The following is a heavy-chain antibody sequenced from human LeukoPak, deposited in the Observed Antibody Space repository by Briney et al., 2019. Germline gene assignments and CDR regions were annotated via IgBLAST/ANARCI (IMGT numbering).Heavy chain of an antibody. CDR1: GYTFTSYG. V-gene: IGHV1-18*01. J-gene: IGHJ4*02. D-gene: IGHD3-10*01. Sequence: ASVKVSCKASGYTFTSYGISWVRQAPGQGLEWMGWISAYNGNTNYAQKLQGRVTMTTDTSTSTAYMELRSLRSDDTAVYYCARYAYYYGSGSPFDYWGQGTLVTVSS. CDR2: ISAYNGNT. CDR3: ARYAYYYGSGSPFDY.